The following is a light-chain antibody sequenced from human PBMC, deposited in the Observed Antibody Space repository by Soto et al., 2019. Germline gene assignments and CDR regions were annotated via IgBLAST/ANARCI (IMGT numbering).Light chain of an antibody. CDR3: SSYGGSNNYV. V-gene: IGLV2-8*01. Sequence: QSALTQPPSASGSPGQSVTISCTGTSSDVGRYIYVSWYQQHPGKAPKIIMYEVSKRPSGVPDRFPGSKSGNTASLTVSGLQAEDEADYYCSSYGGSNNYVFGTGTKV. CDR1: SSDVGRYIY. J-gene: IGLJ1*01. CDR2: EVS.